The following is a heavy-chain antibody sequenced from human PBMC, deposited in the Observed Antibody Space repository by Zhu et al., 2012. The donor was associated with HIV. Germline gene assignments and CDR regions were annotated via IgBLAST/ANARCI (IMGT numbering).Heavy chain of an antibody. CDR2: FIYGGSS. Sequence: QVQLQVSGPGLVKPSETLFLTCTVSGAPITGRDHQWGWVRQSPGKGLEWIASFIYGGSSYLSPSLESRLIMSTDTSKNQFFLRLDSVTAADTAMYYCARHKHVNFGEVLVYYFDYWGQGTVVTVSS. V-gene: IGHV4-39*07. D-gene: IGHD3-10*01. J-gene: IGHJ4*02. CDR3: ARHKHVNFGEVLVYYFDY. CDR1: GAPITGRDHQ.